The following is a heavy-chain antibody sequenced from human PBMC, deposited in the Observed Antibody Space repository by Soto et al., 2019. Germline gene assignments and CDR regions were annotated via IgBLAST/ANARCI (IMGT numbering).Heavy chain of an antibody. CDR2: IIPVFGTA. CDR3: AKGDATKIVVTTYYAMDV. Sequence: ASVKVSCKASGGSLSNYGISWVRQAPGQGLEWMGGIIPVFGTANYAQKFQGRVTITADESTDIAYMDVTSLRSEDTAVYYCAKGDATKIVVTTYYAMDVWGQGTTVTVSS. V-gene: IGHV1-69*13. D-gene: IGHD4-17*01. CDR1: GGSLSNYG. J-gene: IGHJ6*02.